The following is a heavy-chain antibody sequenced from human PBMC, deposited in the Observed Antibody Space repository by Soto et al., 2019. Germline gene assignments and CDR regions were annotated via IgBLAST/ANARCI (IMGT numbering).Heavy chain of an antibody. CDR1: GFTFDDYA. J-gene: IGHJ6*02. CDR3: AKDMYSSHHYGMDV. CDR2: ISWNSGTL. V-gene: IGHV3-9*01. Sequence: PGGSLRLSCAASGFTFDDYAMHWVRQAPGKGLEWVSGISWNSGTLVYADSVKGRFTISRDNAKNSLYLQMNSLRAEDTALYYCAKDMYSSHHYGMDVWGQGTTVTVSS. D-gene: IGHD3-22*01.